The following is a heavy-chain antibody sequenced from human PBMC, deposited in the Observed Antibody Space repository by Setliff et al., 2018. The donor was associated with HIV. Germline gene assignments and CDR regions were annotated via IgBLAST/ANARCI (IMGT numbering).Heavy chain of an antibody. Sequence: GGSLRLSCAASGFTFSDHWMTWVRQAPGKGLEWVANIKQDGSEKYCVDSVKGRFTISRDNAKNSLYLQMNSLRAEDTAVYYCATDRGTYWGQGTLVTVSS. J-gene: IGHJ4*02. CDR3: ATDRGTY. CDR2: IKQDGSEK. CDR1: GFTFSDHW. D-gene: IGHD1-7*01. V-gene: IGHV3-7*03.